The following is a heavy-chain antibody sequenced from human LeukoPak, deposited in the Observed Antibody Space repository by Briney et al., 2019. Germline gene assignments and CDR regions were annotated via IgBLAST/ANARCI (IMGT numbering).Heavy chain of an antibody. CDR3: ARVRVNNTGSGSGWYGKGMDV. CDR2: ISGSGGST. V-gene: IGHV3-23*01. D-gene: IGHD6-19*01. CDR1: GFTFSSYA. Sequence: PGGSLRLSCAASGFTFSSYAMSWVRQAPGKGLEWVSAISGSGGSTYYADSVKGRFTISRDNSKNTLYLQMNSLRAEDTAVYYCARVRVNNTGSGSGWYGKGMDVWGQGTTVAVSS. J-gene: IGHJ6*02.